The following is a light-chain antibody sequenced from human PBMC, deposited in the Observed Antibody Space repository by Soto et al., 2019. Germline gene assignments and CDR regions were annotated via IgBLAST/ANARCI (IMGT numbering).Light chain of an antibody. V-gene: IGKV1-5*01. Sequence: DIQMTQSPSTLSASVGDRVTISCRASQTISNWLAWYQQKPGKAPKLLIYDASSLESGVPSRFSGSGSGTEFTLTISSLQPEDFATYYGEKYNSFWKFGQGTKVEIK. CDR2: DAS. CDR1: QTISNW. CDR3: EKYNSFWK. J-gene: IGKJ1*01.